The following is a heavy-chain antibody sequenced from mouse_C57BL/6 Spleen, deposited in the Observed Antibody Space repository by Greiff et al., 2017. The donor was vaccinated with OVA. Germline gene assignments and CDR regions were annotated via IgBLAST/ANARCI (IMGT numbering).Heavy chain of an antibody. CDR1: GYTFTSYW. J-gene: IGHJ2*01. CDR3: ARGFHYYGSSYGYFDY. D-gene: IGHD1-1*01. Sequence: QVQLKQPGAELVRPGSSVKLSCKASGYTFTSYWMHWVKQRPIQGLEWIGNIDPSDSETHYNQKFKDKATLTVDKSSSTAYMQLSSLTSEDSAVYYCARGFHYYGSSYGYFDYWGQGTTLTVSS. CDR2: IDPSDSET. V-gene: IGHV1-52*01.